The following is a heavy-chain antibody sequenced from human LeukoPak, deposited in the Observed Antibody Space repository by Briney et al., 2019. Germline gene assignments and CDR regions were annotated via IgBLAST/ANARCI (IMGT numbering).Heavy chain of an antibody. CDR3: ARGDGPGGYFDY. J-gene: IGHJ4*02. V-gene: IGHV1-46*01. Sequence: ASVKVSCKASGYTFTGYYMHWVRQAPGQGLEWMGIINPSGGSTSYAQKFQGRVTMTRDTSASTVYMELSSLRSEDTAVYYCARGDGPGGYFDYWGQGTLVTVSS. CDR2: INPSGGST. D-gene: IGHD5-24*01. CDR1: GYTFTGYY.